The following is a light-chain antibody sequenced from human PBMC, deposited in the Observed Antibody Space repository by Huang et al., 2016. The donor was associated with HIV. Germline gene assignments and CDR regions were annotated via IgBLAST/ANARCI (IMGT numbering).Light chain of an antibody. CDR3: QQRSSWPRVT. V-gene: IGKV3-11*01. CDR1: QSVSRF. CDR2: DAS. J-gene: IGKJ4*01. Sequence: EIVLTQSPATLSLSPGERATLSCRASQSVSRFLDWYQQKAGKAPRLLIYDASNRAIDIPARFSGSGAGTEFTLTISSLEPEDFAVYYCQQRSSWPRVTFGGGTKVELK.